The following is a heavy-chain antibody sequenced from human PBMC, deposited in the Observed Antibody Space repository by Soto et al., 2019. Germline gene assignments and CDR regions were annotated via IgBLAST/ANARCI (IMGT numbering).Heavy chain of an antibody. D-gene: IGHD7-27*01. CDR2: TYYRSKWYN. CDR3: ARSTTGDPLEYYYYGMDV. V-gene: IGHV6-1*01. CDR1: GDSVSSNSAA. J-gene: IGHJ6*02. Sequence: SQTLSLTCAISGDSVSSNSAAWNWIGQSPSRGLEWLGRTYYRSKWYNDYAVSVKSRITINPDTSKNQFSLQLNSVTPEDMAVYYCARSTTGDPLEYYYYGMDVWGQGTTLTVS.